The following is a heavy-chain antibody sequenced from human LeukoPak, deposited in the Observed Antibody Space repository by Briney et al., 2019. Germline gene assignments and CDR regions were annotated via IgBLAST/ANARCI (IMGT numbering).Heavy chain of an antibody. CDR1: GFTFSNYW. J-gene: IGHJ4*02. D-gene: IGHD6-13*01. V-gene: IGHV3-74*01. Sequence: PGGSLRLSCAASGFTFSNYWMHWVRQAPGKGLVWVSRINSDGSTTTYADSVKGRFTISRDNAKNRLYLQMNSLRAEDTAVYYCARAYSWYRVDYWGQGTLVTVSS. CDR2: INSDGSTT. CDR3: ARAYSWYRVDY.